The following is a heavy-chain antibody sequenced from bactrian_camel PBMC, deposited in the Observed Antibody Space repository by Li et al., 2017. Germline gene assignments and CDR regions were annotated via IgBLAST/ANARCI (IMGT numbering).Heavy chain of an antibody. CDR1: GVTLTRYD. CDR2: INSGGDPT. D-gene: IGHD6*01. J-gene: IGHJ6*01. CDR3: AKDVDNDIVLQVRGNRAFGA. Sequence: VQLVESGGDLVQPGGSLRLSCSVSGVTLTRYDMSWVRQAPGKGLEWISAINSGGDPTYYADSVKGRFTISRDNAKNTVYLQMNSLKPEDTAMYYCAKDVDNDIVLQVRGNRAFGAWGQGTQVTVS. V-gene: IGHV3S40*01.